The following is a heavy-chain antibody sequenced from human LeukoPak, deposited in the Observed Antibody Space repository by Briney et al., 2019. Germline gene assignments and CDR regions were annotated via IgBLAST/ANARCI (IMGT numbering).Heavy chain of an antibody. Sequence: PGGSLRLSCAASGFTFSSYAMHWVRQAPGKGLEWVAVISYDGSNKYYADSVKGRFTISRDNSKNTLYLQMNSLRAEDTTVYYCARDFARFGELLAPTWGQGTLVTVSS. V-gene: IGHV3-30*04. CDR1: GFTFSSYA. CDR3: ARDFARFGELLAPT. D-gene: IGHD3-10*01. J-gene: IGHJ5*02. CDR2: ISYDGSNK.